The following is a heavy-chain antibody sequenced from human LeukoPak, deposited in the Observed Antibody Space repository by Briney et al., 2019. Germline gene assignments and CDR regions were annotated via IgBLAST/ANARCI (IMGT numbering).Heavy chain of an antibody. D-gene: IGHD2-21*01. CDR2: ITSNGGST. V-gene: IGHV3-64*01. CDR3: AGVAPGAVVANYYYYYMDV. Sequence: GGSLRLSCAASGFTFSSYSVQWVRQAPGKGLQYVSAITSNGGSTYYANSVKGRFTISRDNSKNTLYLQMGSLRAEDMAVYYCAGVAPGAVVANYYYYYMDVWGKGTTVTVSS. CDR1: GFTFSSYS. J-gene: IGHJ6*03.